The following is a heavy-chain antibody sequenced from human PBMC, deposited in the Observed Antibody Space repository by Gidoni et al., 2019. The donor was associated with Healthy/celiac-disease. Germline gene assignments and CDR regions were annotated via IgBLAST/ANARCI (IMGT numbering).Heavy chain of an antibody. Sequence: QMQLVQSGPEVKKPGTSVKVSCKASVFPFTSSAVQWVRQARGQRLEWIGWIVVGSGNTNYAQKFQERVTITRDMSTSTAYMELSSLRSEDTAVYYCAADRGYCSGGSCYSDYWGQGTLVTVSS. CDR2: IVVGSGNT. D-gene: IGHD2-15*01. J-gene: IGHJ4*02. CDR3: AADRGYCSGGSCYSDY. V-gene: IGHV1-58*01. CDR1: VFPFTSSA.